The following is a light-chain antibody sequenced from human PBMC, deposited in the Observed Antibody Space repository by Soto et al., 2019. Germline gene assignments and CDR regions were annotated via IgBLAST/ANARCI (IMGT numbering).Light chain of an antibody. CDR1: SSNIGNNY. CDR2: DND. V-gene: IGLV1-51*01. J-gene: IGLJ2*01. CDR3: STWDMSLSVRV. Sequence: QSVLTQPPSVSAAPGQKVTISCSGSSSNIGNNYVFWYQQLPGTAPKLLIYDNDKRPSGIPDRFSGSKSGTSATLGITGLPTGDEADYYCSTWDMSLSVRVFGGGTKLTVL.